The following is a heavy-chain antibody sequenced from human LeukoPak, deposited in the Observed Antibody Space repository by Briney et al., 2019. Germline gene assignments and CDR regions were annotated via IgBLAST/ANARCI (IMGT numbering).Heavy chain of an antibody. V-gene: IGHV3-30*02. CDR3: ARRSVGPSDPFDS. D-gene: IGHD2-15*01. J-gene: IGHJ5*01. Sequence: GGSLRLSCAASGFTFSYHGMHWVRQAPGKGLEWVAFIRYDATNKDYADSVKGRFTISRDNSKNTLFLQLSSLRPEDTAVYYCARRSVGPSDPFDSWGQGTLVTVSS. CDR1: GFTFSYHG. CDR2: IRYDATNK.